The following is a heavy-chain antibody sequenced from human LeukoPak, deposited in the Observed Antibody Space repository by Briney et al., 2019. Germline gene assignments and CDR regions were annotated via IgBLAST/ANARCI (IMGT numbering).Heavy chain of an antibody. D-gene: IGHD2-15*01. CDR3: ARDCSGGSCYLDY. CDR1: GFTFSSYS. Sequence: GGSLRLXCAASGFTFSSYSITWVRPAPGKGLDWVSSISGNRGFIYYADSVKGRFTISRDSAKNSLYLQMNSLRAEDTAVYYCARDCSGGSCYLDYWGQGTLVTVSS. J-gene: IGHJ4*02. V-gene: IGHV3-21*01. CDR2: ISGNRGFI.